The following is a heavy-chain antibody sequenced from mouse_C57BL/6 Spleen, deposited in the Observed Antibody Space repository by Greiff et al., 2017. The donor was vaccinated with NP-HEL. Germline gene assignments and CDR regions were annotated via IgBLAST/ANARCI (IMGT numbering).Heavy chain of an antibody. J-gene: IGHJ2*01. Sequence: QVQLQQSGAELARPGASVTMSCKASGYTFTSYTMHWVKQRPGQGLEWIGYINPSSGYTKYNQKFKDKATLTADKSSSTAYMQLSSLTSEDSAVYYCARGRTTVVATDYFDYWGQGTTLTVSS. CDR1: GYTFTSYT. CDR2: INPSSGYT. V-gene: IGHV1-4*01. CDR3: ARGRTTVVATDYFDY. D-gene: IGHD1-1*01.